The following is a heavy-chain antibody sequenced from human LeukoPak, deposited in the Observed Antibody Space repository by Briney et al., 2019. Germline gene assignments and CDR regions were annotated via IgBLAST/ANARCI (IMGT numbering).Heavy chain of an antibody. Sequence: GGSLRLSCAASGFTFSDYYMSWIRQAPGKGLEWVSYISSSGSTIYYADSVKGRFTISRDNAKNSLYLQMNSLRAEDTAVYYCARDGYLWSGYYINYYYYMDVWGKGTTVTVSS. CDR2: ISSSGSTI. CDR3: ARDGYLWSGYYINYYYYMDV. V-gene: IGHV3-11*04. D-gene: IGHD3-3*01. CDR1: GFTFSDYY. J-gene: IGHJ6*03.